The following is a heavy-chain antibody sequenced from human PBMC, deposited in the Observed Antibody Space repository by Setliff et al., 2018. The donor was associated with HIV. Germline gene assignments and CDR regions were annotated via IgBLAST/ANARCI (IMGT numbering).Heavy chain of an antibody. J-gene: IGHJ4*02. CDR3: ARERFLGAPFDY. V-gene: IGHV4-39*02. D-gene: IGHD3-3*01. Sequence: LSLTCTVSGDSINSSTYYWDWIRQPPGKGLEWIGSVSSSGSTYSNPSLKSRVTISVDTSKNQFSLRVSSVTAADTAVYYCARERFLGAPFDYWGQGTLVTVSS. CDR1: GDSINSSTYY. CDR2: VSSSGST.